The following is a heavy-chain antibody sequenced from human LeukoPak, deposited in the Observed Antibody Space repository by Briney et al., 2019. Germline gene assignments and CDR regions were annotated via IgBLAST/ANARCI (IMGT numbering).Heavy chain of an antibody. V-gene: IGHV3-7*01. D-gene: IGHD1-26*01. CDR1: GFTFSSYW. CDR2: IKQDGSEK. Sequence: GGSLRLSCAASGFTFSSYWMSWVRQAPGKGLEWVANIKQDGSEKYYVDSVKGRFTISRDNAKNSLYLQMNSLRAEDTAVYYCARDLRAAWELQGYDYWGQGTLVTVSS. CDR3: ARDLRAAWELQGYDY. J-gene: IGHJ4*02.